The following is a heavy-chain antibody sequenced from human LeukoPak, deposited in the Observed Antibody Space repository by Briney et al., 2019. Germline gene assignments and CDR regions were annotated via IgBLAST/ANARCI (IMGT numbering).Heavy chain of an antibody. V-gene: IGHV4-59*01. D-gene: IGHD1-26*01. CDR3: ARHGGSYTFDL. J-gene: IGHJ4*02. CDR2: IYYSGST. Sequence: SETLSLTCTVSGASISSYYWSWIRQPPGKGLEWIGYIYYSGSTNYNPSLKSRVTISVDTSKNQFSLRLSSVTAADTAVYYCARHGGSYTFDLWGQGVLVTVSS. CDR1: GASISSYY.